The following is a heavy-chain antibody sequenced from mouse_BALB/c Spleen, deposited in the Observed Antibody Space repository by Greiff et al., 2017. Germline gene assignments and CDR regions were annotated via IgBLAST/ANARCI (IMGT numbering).Heavy chain of an antibody. V-gene: IGHV5-12-2*01. Sequence: EVKLVESGGGLVQPGGSLKLSCAASGFTFSSYTMSWVRQTPEKRLEWVAYISNGGGSTYYPDTVKGRFTISRDNAKNTLYLQMSSLKSEDTAMYYCARLFGYGMDYWGQGTSVTVSS. D-gene: IGHD2-2*01. CDR3: ARLFGYGMDY. CDR1: GFTFSSYT. J-gene: IGHJ4*01. CDR2: ISNGGGST.